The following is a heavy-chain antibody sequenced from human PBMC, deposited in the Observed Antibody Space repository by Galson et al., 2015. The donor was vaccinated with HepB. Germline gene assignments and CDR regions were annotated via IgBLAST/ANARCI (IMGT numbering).Heavy chain of an antibody. CDR1: GFSFSSYE. CDR2: ISSSGDTL. CDR3: ARGAREFFFDP. D-gene: IGHD3-10*01. J-gene: IGHJ5*02. Sequence: SLRLSCAASGFSFSSYEMNWVRQAPGKGLEWVSYISSSGDTLYYADSLRGRFTISRDNANNSLYLQMNSLTAEDTAIYYCARGAREFFFDPWGQGTLVTVSS. V-gene: IGHV3-48*03.